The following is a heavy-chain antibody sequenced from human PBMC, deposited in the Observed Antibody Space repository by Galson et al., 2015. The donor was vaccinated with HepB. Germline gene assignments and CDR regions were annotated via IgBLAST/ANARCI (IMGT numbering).Heavy chain of an antibody. J-gene: IGHJ4*02. V-gene: IGHV3-11*06. CDR2: ISSSTIYT. CDR3: ARVADSDYGDHAHFDS. CDR1: GFTFSDYY. D-gene: IGHD4-17*01. Sequence: SLRLSCAASGFTFSDYYMSWIRQAPGKGLEWLSYISSSTIYTNYADSVKGRFTISRDNVKNSMYLQMNSLRAVDTAVYYCARVADSDYGDHAHFDSWGLGALVTVSS.